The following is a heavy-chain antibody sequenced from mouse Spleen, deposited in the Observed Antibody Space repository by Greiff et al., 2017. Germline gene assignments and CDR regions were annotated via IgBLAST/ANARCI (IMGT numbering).Heavy chain of an antibody. J-gene: IGHJ2*01. Sequence: EVMLVESGGGLVKRGGSLKLSCAASGFTFSSYAMSWVRQTPEKRLEWVATISSGGGNTYYPDSVKGRYTISRDNAKNTLYLQMSSLKSEDTAMYYCARLITTATSYYFDYWGQGTTLTVSS. CDR3: ARLITTATSYYFDY. D-gene: IGHD1-2*01. V-gene: IGHV5-9*01. CDR1: GFTFSSYA. CDR2: ISSGGGNT.